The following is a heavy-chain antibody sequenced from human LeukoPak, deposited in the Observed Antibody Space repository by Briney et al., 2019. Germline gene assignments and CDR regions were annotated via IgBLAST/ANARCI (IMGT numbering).Heavy chain of an antibody. J-gene: IGHJ4*02. V-gene: IGHV4-59*01. D-gene: IGHD2-15*01. CDR3: ARAKHIAYCSGGGRCYPYYFDS. CDR2: ISNSGST. Sequence: PSETLSLTCTASGGAITSSYWSWVRQPPGKGLEYIGHISNSGSTNYNPSLKSRVTISADTSTNQLSVNLTSVTAADTAVYYCARAKHIAYCSGGGRCYPYYFDSWGQGTLVTVSS. CDR1: GGAITSSY.